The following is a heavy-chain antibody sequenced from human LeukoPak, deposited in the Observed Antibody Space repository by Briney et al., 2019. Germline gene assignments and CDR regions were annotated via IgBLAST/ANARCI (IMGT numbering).Heavy chain of an antibody. D-gene: IGHD3-10*01. Sequence: SETLSLTCSVSGGSIRSSSQYWGWIRQPPGKGLEWIGSIYYSGGTYYNPSLKSRVIIFIDTSKNQFSLKPGSVTAADTAMYYCATGASLDYWGQGTLVTVSS. V-gene: IGHV4-39*07. J-gene: IGHJ4*02. CDR3: ATGASLDY. CDR1: GGSIRSSSQY. CDR2: IYYSGGT.